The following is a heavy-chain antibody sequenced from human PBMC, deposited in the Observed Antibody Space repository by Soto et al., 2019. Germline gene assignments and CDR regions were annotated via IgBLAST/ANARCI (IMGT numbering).Heavy chain of an antibody. V-gene: IGHV3-64*01. J-gene: IGHJ3*02. Sequence: GGSLRLSCAASGFTFSNYGRHWVRQAPGKGLEYVSAISSNGGSTYYAKSVKGRFTISRDNAKNTVFLQMGSLRAEDTGVYYCAGDAFDIWGQGTMVTVSS. CDR2: ISSNGGST. CDR3: AGDAFDI. CDR1: GFTFSNYG.